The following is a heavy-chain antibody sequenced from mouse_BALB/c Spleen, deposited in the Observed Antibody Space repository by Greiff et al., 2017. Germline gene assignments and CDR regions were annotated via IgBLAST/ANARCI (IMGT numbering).Heavy chain of an antibody. CDR1: AYSITSGYY. V-gene: IGHV3-6*02. CDR2: LSYDVSN. D-gene: IGHD1-1*01. Sequence: EVQLQQSGPGLVKPSQSLSLTCSFTAYSITSGYYWNWIQQFPGNKLEWMVYLSYDVSNNYTPSLKNRISITRDKSKNQFFLKLNSVTTEDTATYYCAYYGSSYWFAYWGQGTLVTVSA. J-gene: IGHJ3*01. CDR3: AYYGSSYWFAY.